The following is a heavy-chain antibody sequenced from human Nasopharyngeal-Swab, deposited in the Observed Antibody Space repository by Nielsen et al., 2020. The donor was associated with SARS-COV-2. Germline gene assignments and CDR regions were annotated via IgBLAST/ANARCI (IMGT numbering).Heavy chain of an antibody. CDR1: GFNFNMYS. CDR3: ARDWDYVYFRGDYYYGMDV. Sequence: GESLKISCATSGFNFNMYSMNWVRQAPGKGLEWVSSISSSSSYIYYADSVKGRFTISRDNAKNSLYLQMNSLRAEDTAVYYCARDWDYVYFRGDYYYGMDVWGQGTTVTVSS. D-gene: IGHD3-16*01. CDR2: ISSSSSYI. J-gene: IGHJ6*02. V-gene: IGHV3-21*01.